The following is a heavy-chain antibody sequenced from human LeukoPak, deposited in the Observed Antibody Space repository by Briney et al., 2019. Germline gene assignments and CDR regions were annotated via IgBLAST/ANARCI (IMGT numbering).Heavy chain of an antibody. D-gene: IGHD3-22*01. V-gene: IGHV3-11*01. CDR1: GFTFSDYY. CDR2: ISSSGSTI. J-gene: IGHJ4*02. CDR3: ARDQADSSGYYYFDY. Sequence: GGSLRLSCAASGFTFSDYYMSWIGQAPGKGLEWVSYISSSGSTIYYAGSVKGGFTISRDNAKNSLYLQMNSLRAEDTAVYYCARDQADSSGYYYFDYWGQGTLVTVSS.